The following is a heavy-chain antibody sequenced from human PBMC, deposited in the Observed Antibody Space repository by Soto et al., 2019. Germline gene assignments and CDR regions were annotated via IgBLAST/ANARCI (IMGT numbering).Heavy chain of an antibody. CDR3: ARSRLGYFDY. J-gene: IGHJ4*02. CDR1: GYTFSSHD. CDR2: MNPNSGNT. V-gene: IGHV1-8*01. Sequence: GASVKVSCKASGYTFSSHDINWVRQAPGQGLEWMGWMNPNSGNTGYAQKFQGRLTMTSSTSISTAYMELSSLRSEDTAVYYCARSRLGYFDYWGQGSLVTV. D-gene: IGHD3-9*01.